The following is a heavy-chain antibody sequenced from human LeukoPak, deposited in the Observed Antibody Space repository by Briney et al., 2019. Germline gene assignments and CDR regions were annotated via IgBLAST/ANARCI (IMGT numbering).Heavy chain of an antibody. CDR2: MNPNSGGT. CDR1: GYTLTGYY. Sequence: ASVKVSCKASGYTLTGYYMHWVRQAPGQGLEWMGWMNPNSGGTKYAQKFQGRVTMTRDTSISTDYMELTRLRSDDTAIYYCTRDWLNKAYDPWGQGTLVTVSS. D-gene: IGHD3-16*01. CDR3: TRDWLNKAYDP. J-gene: IGHJ4*02. V-gene: IGHV1-2*02.